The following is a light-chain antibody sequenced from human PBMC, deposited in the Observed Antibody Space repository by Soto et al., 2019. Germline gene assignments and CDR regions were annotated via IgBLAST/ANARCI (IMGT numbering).Light chain of an antibody. V-gene: IGKV3-11*01. J-gene: IGKJ4*01. CDR2: DTS. CDR1: QSVGSY. Sequence: EIVLTQSLATLSLSPGERATLSCRASQSVGSYLAWYQQKPGQAPRLLIYDTSNRAAGIPARFSGSGSGTDFTLTISSLEPEDFTIYYCQQRSKWPLTFGGGTKVEIK. CDR3: QQRSKWPLT.